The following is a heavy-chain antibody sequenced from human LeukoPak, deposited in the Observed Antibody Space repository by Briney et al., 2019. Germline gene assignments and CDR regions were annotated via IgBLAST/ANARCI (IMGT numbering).Heavy chain of an antibody. CDR3: TRGLRREQQLLRAFDD. CDR2: MNPNSGNT. Sequence: GASVKVSCKASGYTFSSYDINWVRQATGQGLEWMGWMNPNSGNTGYAQKFQGRVSMTSNTSISTAYMELNSLRSEDTAVYYCTRGLRREQQLLRAFDDWGQGTLVTVSS. D-gene: IGHD6-13*01. CDR1: GYTFSSYD. V-gene: IGHV1-8*01. J-gene: IGHJ4*02.